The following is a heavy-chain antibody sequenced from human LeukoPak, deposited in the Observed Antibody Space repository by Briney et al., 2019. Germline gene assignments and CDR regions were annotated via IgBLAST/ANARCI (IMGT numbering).Heavy chain of an antibody. J-gene: IGHJ4*02. CDR3: ARGALRIFGVVKYFDY. CDR1: GYTFTGYD. Sequence: ASVKVSCKTSGYTFTGYDINWVRQAAGQGFEWMGWMHPNSGNTGYAQKFQGRVTITRNTSISTAYMELSSLRSEDTAVYYCARGALRIFGVVKYFDYWGQGTLVTVSS. CDR2: MHPNSGNT. V-gene: IGHV1-8*01. D-gene: IGHD3-3*01.